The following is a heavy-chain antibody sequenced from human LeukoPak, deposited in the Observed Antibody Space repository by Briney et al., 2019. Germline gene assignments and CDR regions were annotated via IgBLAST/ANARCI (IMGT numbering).Heavy chain of an antibody. D-gene: IGHD6-13*01. V-gene: IGHV4-59*01. CDR2: IYYSGST. CDR3: ARVGQQQLGDSFDY. J-gene: IGHJ4*02. CDR1: GGSISSYY. Sequence: PSETLSLTCTVSGGSISSYYWSWIRQPPGKGLGWIGYIYYSGSTNYNPSLKSRVTISVDTSKNQFSLKLSSVTAADTAVYYCARVGQQQLGDSFDYWGQGTLVTVSS.